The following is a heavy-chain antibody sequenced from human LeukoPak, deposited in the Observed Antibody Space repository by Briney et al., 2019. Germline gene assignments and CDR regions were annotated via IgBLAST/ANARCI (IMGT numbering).Heavy chain of an antibody. Sequence: PGGSLRLSCAPSGFNFPSYWMTWVRQAPGKGLEWVALISYNGSNTYYADSVKGRFTISRDNSKSTLYLQMNSLRAEDTAVYYCTPGMTDWGQGTLVTVSS. D-gene: IGHD3-10*01. CDR3: TPGMTD. J-gene: IGHJ4*02. CDR1: GFNFPSYW. V-gene: IGHV3-30*03. CDR2: ISYNGSNT.